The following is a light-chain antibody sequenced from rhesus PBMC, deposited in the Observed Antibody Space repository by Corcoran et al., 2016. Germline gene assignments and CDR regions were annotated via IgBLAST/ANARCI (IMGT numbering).Light chain of an antibody. CDR3: LHYNSSPFT. CDR2: ASA. V-gene: IGKV1-22*01. Sequence: DIQMTQSPSSLSASVGDKVTITCRASQGISSWLAWYQRKPGKAPRLLIYASASLQSGVPPRFSGSGSGTDFTLTISSLQPEDFATYYCLHYNSSPFTFGGGTKVDIK. CDR1: QGISSW. J-gene: IGKJ4*01.